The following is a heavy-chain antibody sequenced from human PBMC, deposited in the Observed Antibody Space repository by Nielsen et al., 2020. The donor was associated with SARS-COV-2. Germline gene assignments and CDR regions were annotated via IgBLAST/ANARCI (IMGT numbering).Heavy chain of an antibody. D-gene: IGHD3-22*01. CDR2: IRYDGSNK. CDR3: AKDIPTPRVAGDYYDSSGSKVATRNDY. V-gene: IGHV3-30*02. Sequence: GESLKISCAASGFTFSSYGMHWVRQAPGKGLEWVAFIRYDGSNKYYADSVKGRFTISRDNSKNTLYLQMNSLRAEDTAVYYCAKDIPTPRVAGDYYDSSGSKVATRNDYWGQGTLVTVSS. J-gene: IGHJ4*02. CDR1: GFTFSSYG.